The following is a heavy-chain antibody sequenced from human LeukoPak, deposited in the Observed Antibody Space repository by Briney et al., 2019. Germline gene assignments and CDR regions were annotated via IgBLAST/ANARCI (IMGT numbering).Heavy chain of an antibody. V-gene: IGHV4-59*08. CDR1: GASISSHY. CDR3: ARGEIAVAGQDYYFDY. Sequence: SETLSLTCTVSGASISSHYWSWIRQPPGKGLEWIGYISYSGSTDYNPSLKGRVSISVDTSKNQFSLKLSSVTAADTAVYYCARGEIAVAGQDYYFDYWGQGTLVTVSS. J-gene: IGHJ4*02. CDR2: ISYSGST. D-gene: IGHD6-19*01.